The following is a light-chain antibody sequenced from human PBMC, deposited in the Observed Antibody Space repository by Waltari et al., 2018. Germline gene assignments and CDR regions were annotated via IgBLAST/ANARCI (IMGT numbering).Light chain of an antibody. Sequence: QSALTQPASVSRSLGQSISISCIGTSSDIGAYNHVSWYQQHPGKVPKLLIYEVSNRPSGVSDRFSGSKSGNTASLTISGLQAEDEADYYCSSYTTTTAWVFGGGTELTVL. CDR3: SSYTTTTAWV. CDR2: EVS. J-gene: IGLJ3*02. V-gene: IGLV2-14*01. CDR1: SSDIGAYNH.